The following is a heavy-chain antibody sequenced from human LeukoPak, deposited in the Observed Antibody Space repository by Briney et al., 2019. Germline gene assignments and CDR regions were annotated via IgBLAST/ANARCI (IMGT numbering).Heavy chain of an antibody. V-gene: IGHV3-21*01. J-gene: IGHJ4*02. CDR3: VREQQLANYFDY. CDR2: ISSSSSYI. CDR1: GFTFSSYS. Sequence: GGSLRLSCAASGFTFSSYSMNWVRQAPGKGLEWVSSISSSSSYIYYADSVKGRFTISRDNAKNSLYLQMTSLRAEDTAVYYCVREQQLANYFDYWGQGTLVTVSS. D-gene: IGHD6-13*01.